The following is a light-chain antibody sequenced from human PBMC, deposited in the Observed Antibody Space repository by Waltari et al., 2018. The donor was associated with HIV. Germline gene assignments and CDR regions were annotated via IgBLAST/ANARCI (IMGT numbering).Light chain of an antibody. V-gene: IGLV1-47*01. CDR1: TSNIGRYD. CDR2: RNN. CDR3: AAWDDSLSGPI. J-gene: IGLJ2*01. Sequence: QSELTQPPSVSGAPGQRVIMSCTGDTSNIGRYDVHWYRQLPGTAPKVLIYRNNQRPSGVPDRFSGSKSGTSASLAISGLRSEDEADYYCAAWDDSLSGPIFGGGTKLTVL.